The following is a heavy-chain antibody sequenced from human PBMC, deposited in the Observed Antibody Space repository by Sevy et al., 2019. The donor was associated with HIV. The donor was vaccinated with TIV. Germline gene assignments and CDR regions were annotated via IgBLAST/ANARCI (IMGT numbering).Heavy chain of an antibody. D-gene: IGHD1-26*01. J-gene: IGHJ4*02. CDR2: IYYSGST. Sequence: SETLSLTCTVSGGSISSYYWSWIRQPPGKGLEWIWYIYYSGSTNYNPARKSRVTISVDTPKNQFSLKLSSVTAADTAVYYCSGSYPPTPYYFDYWGQGTLVTVSS. CDR3: SGSYPPTPYYFDY. CDR1: GGSISSYY. V-gene: IGHV4-59*01.